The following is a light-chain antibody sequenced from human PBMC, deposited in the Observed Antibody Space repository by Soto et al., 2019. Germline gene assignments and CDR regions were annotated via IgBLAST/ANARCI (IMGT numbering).Light chain of an antibody. CDR1: QGIGSY. V-gene: IGKV1-9*01. Sequence: DIQLTQSPSFLSASVGDRVTITRRASQGIGSYLAWYQQKPGKAPKLLIYAASTLQSGVPSRFSGSGSGTEFTLTISSLQPEDFATYYCQQLNISPPTFGPGTKVDIK. CDR2: AAS. CDR3: QQLNISPPT. J-gene: IGKJ3*01.